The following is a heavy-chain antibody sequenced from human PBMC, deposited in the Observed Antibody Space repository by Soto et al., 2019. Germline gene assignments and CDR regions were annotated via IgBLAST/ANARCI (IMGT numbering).Heavy chain of an antibody. CDR2: IIPILGIA. D-gene: IGHD3-22*01. Sequence: QVQLVQSGAEVKKPGSSVKVSCKASGGTFSSYTISWVRQAPGQGLEWMGRIIPILGIANYAQKFQGRVTITADKSTSTDDMELSSMRSEDTAVYYCARDHGSFRYYDSSGPPDYWGQGTLVTVSS. CDR1: GGTFSSYT. CDR3: ARDHGSFRYYDSSGPPDY. J-gene: IGHJ4*02. V-gene: IGHV1-69*08.